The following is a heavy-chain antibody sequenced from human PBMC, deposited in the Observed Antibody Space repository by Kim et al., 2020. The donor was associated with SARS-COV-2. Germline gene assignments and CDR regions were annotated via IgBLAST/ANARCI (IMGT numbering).Heavy chain of an antibody. Sequence: ATKFKGRVTMTRDTSIRTAYMELSRLRSDDTAVYYCASNLAAAGYNWFDPWGQGTLVTVSS. D-gene: IGHD6-13*01. J-gene: IGHJ5*02. V-gene: IGHV1-2*02. CDR3: ASNLAAAGYNWFDP.